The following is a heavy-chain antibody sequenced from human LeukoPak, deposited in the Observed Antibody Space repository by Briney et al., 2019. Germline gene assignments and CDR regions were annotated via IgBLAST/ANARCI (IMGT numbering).Heavy chain of an antibody. V-gene: IGHV1-2*02. D-gene: IGHD3-10*01. CDR3: ARVARDYYTSGSPFDY. Sequence: ASVRVSCKASGYIFTYYYMHWVRQAPGQGLEWMGWINPNSGGTNYAQKFQGRVTMTRDTSISTAYMELSRLRSDDTAVYSCARVARDYYTSGSPFDYWGQGTLVTVSS. J-gene: IGHJ4*02. CDR2: INPNSGGT. CDR1: GYIFTYYY.